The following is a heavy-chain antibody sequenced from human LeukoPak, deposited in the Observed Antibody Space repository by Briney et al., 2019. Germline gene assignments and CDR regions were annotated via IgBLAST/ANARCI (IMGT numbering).Heavy chain of an antibody. V-gene: IGHV3-23*01. CDR1: GFTFSSFA. CDR2: ISGSGGST. J-gene: IGHJ4*02. D-gene: IGHD6-19*01. Sequence: GGSLRLSCAASGFTFSSFAMSWVRQAPGKGLEWVSAISGSGGSTYSADSVKGRFTMSRDNSKNTLYLQINSLRAGDTAVYYCAKPISSGWYSFDYWGQGTLVTVSS. CDR3: AKPISSGWYSFDY.